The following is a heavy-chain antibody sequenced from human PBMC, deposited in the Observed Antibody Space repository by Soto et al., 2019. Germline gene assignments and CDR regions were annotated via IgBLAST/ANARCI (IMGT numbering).Heavy chain of an antibody. CDR1: GDSVSRTYSY. Sequence: QVQLQESGPGLVKPSETLSLTCTVSGDSVSRTYSYWGWIRQSPGKGLEWIGSISYRGTTSYNPSLKSRVTISIDTAKNQFSLKVTSVSAADTAVYHCAAYESGTMFDSWGQGALVTVSS. D-gene: IGHD3-10*01. CDR3: AAYESGTMFDS. V-gene: IGHV4-39*01. CDR2: ISYRGTT. J-gene: IGHJ4*02.